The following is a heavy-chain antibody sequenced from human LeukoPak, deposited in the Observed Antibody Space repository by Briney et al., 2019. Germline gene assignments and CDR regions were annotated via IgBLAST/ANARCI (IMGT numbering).Heavy chain of an antibody. CDR2: ISGSSSSYI. J-gene: IGHJ4*02. D-gene: IGHD3-22*01. Sequence: GGSLRLSCAASGFTFTTYWMSWVRQAPGKGLEWVSSISGSSSSYIYYADSLKGRFTISRDNAKNSLYLQMNSLRAEDTAVYYCARDFYDTSGYYYDYWGQGTLVTVSS. CDR1: GFTFTTYW. V-gene: IGHV3-21*01. CDR3: ARDFYDTSGYYYDY.